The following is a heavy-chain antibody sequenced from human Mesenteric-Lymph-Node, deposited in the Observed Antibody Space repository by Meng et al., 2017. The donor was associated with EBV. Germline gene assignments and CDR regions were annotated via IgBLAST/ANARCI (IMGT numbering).Heavy chain of an antibody. CDR3: ARRKSGWNRYYLDY. Sequence: QVQLQQWGAGLLKPSETLSLPCAVYGGSFGGDYWTWIRQPPGKGLEWIGEILRTGGTTYNPSLKSRVTISVDTSKNQFSLKVTSVTAADTAVYYCARRKSGWNRYYLDYWGQGALVTVSS. CDR2: ILRTGGT. J-gene: IGHJ4*02. D-gene: IGHD6-19*01. V-gene: IGHV4-34*02. CDR1: GGSFGGDY.